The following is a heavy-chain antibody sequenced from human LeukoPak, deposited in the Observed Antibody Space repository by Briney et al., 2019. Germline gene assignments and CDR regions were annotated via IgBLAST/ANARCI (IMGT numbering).Heavy chain of an antibody. V-gene: IGHV4-39*07. J-gene: IGHJ4*02. Sequence: SETLSLTRTVSDDSISSISFYWGWIRQPPGKGLEWIGEINHSGSTNYNPSLKSRVTISVDTSKNQFSLKLSSVTAADTAVYYCARVGYNWNQSNDYWGQGTLVTVSS. CDR2: INHSGST. D-gene: IGHD1-20*01. CDR1: DDSISSISFY. CDR3: ARVGYNWNQSNDY.